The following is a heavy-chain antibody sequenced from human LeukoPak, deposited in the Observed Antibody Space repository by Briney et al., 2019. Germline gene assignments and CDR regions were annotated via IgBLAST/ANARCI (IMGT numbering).Heavy chain of an antibody. J-gene: IGHJ6*03. CDR2: MYYSRSN. Sequence: WETLSLTCIVSYGSINSASYYWGWIRQPPGKGLEWIGSMYYSRSNYSSPALKSRVTITVDTSKNQYSLRLSSVTAADTAVYYWARQGYYYYYMDVWGKGTTVTVSS. V-gene: IGHV4-39*01. CDR1: YGSINSASYY. CDR3: ARQGYYYYYMDV.